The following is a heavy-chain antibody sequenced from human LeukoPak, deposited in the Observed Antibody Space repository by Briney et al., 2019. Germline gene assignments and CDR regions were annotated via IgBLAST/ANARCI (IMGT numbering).Heavy chain of an antibody. D-gene: IGHD5-18*01. CDR1: GRSISSSDYY. CDR3: ARYLTAMVSFNY. J-gene: IGHJ4*02. CDR2: IYYSGNT. V-gene: IGHV4-39*01. Sequence: SETLSLTCTVSGRSISSSDYYSGWIRQPPGKGLEWIGSIYYSGNTYYNPSLKRRVTISVDTSKNQFSLRWSVLTRACMVVYYCARYLTAMVSFNYWGQGTLVTVSS.